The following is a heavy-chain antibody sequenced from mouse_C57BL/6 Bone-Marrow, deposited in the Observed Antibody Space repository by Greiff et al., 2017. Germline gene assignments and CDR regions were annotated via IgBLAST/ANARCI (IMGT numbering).Heavy chain of an antibody. CDR2: IYPGGGYT. J-gene: IGHJ4*01. D-gene: IGHD1-1*01. CDR3: ARAYYFGSSYEDAMDY. V-gene: IGHV1-63*01. Sequence: QVQLQQSGAELVRPGTSVKMSCKASGYTFTNYWIGWAKQRPGHGLEWIGDIYPGGGYTNYNEKFKGKATLTADKSSSTAYMQVSSLTSEDSAIDYCARAYYFGSSYEDAMDYWGQGTSVTVSS. CDR1: GYTFTNYW.